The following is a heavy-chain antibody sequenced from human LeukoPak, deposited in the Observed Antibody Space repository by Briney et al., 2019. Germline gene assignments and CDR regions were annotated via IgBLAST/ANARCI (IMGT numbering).Heavy chain of an antibody. CDR3: ARMYLDPEWVFSFFYF. CDR2: ITAYNGNT. CDR1: GYTFPSFG. V-gene: IGHV1-18*01. D-gene: IGHD3-3*02. J-gene: IGHJ4*02. Sequence: GASVKVSCKTSGYTFPSFGITWIRQIPGQGLEWMGWITAYNGNTDYAQKFQDRVSMTTDSSTTTAYMELRGLRSDDTAVYYCARMYLDPEWVFSFFYFWGQGTLVTVSS.